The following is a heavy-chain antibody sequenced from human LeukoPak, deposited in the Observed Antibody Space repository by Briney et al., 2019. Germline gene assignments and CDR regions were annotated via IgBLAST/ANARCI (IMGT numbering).Heavy chain of an antibody. J-gene: IGHJ5*02. D-gene: IGHD1-1*01. CDR1: DGSISNYY. CDR2: IYHSGST. CDR3: ARETLEGKFDP. Sequence: SETLSLTCTVSDGSISNYYWTWIRQPPGKELEWIGYIYHSGSTKTNPSLKSRVTISVDTSKNQFSLKLSSVTAADTAVYFCARETLEGKFDPWGQGTLVTVSS. V-gene: IGHV4-59*01.